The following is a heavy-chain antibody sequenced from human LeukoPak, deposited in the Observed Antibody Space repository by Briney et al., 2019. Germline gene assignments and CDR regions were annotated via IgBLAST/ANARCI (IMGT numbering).Heavy chain of an antibody. D-gene: IGHD2-15*01. CDR1: GFTFGSYA. J-gene: IGHJ4*02. V-gene: IGHV3-23*01. Sequence: PGGSLRLSYAASGFTFGSYAMYWVRQAPGKGLEWVSGIFGSGGSAHYADSVKGRFTISRDNSKNTVYLQMDSLRVEDTAIYYCAKTTTGYSSGRYPAWPIDYWGQGTLVTVSS. CDR3: AKTTTGYSSGRYPAWPIDY. CDR2: IFGSGGSA.